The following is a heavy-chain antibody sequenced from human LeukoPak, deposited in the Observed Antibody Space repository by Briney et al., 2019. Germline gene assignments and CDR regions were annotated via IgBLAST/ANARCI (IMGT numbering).Heavy chain of an antibody. V-gene: IGHV4-59*05. CDR3: ASPRGFSYGYFDH. Sequence: TSETLSLTCTVSGGSISNYYWSWIRQPPGKGLEWIGSIYYSKNTYYNPSLKSRVAISADTSKNQFSLRLDSVSAADTAVYYCASPRGFSYGYFDHWGQGSLVTVSS. D-gene: IGHD5-18*01. CDR1: GGSISNYY. CDR2: IYYSKNT. J-gene: IGHJ4*02.